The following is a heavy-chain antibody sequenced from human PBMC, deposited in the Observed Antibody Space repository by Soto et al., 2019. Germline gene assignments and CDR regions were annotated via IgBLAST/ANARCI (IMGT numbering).Heavy chain of an antibody. CDR1: GGSLTSYP. D-gene: IGHD3-16*01. V-gene: IGHV1-69*01. Sequence: QMEQSGAEVRKPGSSVKVSCKPSGGSLTSYPMAWVRQAPGQGVEWMGGIIPIHGTTEYAQKFQGRVTITADESTNRATLELTGLTSEDTAVYYCARGWGLVSWGQGNLVTVSS. J-gene: IGHJ4*02. CDR2: IIPIHGTT. CDR3: ARGWGLVS.